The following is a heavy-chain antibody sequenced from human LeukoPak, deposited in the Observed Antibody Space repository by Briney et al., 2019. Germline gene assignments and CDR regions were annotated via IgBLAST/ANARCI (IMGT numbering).Heavy chain of an antibody. V-gene: IGHV3-7*02. CDR1: GFTFSSYW. J-gene: IGHJ4*02. CDR3: ATYKHQLRTVYFDH. Sequence: PGGSLRLSCAASGFTFSSYWMSWVRQAPGKGLEWVANIKQDGSDKNYVDSVKGRFTISKDNAKNLLSLGMNGLRAEDTAVYYCATYKHQLRTVYFDHWGQGTLVTVSS. D-gene: IGHD1-1*01. CDR2: IKQDGSDK.